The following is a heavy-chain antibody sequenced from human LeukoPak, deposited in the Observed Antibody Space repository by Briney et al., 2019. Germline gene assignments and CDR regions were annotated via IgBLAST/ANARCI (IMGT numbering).Heavy chain of an antibody. CDR2: IYTSGST. CDR3: ARHSVTTVVTIFDY. Sequence: SETLSLTCTVSGGSISSYYWSLIRQPPGKGLEWIGYIYTSGSTNYNPSLKSRVTISVDTSKNQFSLKLSSATAADTAVYYCARHSVTTVVTIFDYWGQGTLVTVSS. V-gene: IGHV4-4*09. D-gene: IGHD4-23*01. J-gene: IGHJ4*02. CDR1: GGSISSYY.